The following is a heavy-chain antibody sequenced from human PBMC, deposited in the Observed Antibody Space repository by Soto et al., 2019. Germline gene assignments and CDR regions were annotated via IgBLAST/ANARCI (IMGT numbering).Heavy chain of an antibody. V-gene: IGHV3-30*18. CDR2: ISYDGSNK. J-gene: IGHJ4*02. Sequence: QVQLVESGGGVVQPGRSLRLSCAASGFTFSSYGMHWVRQAPGKGLEWVAVISYDGSNKYYADSVKGRFTISRDNSKNTLYLQMNSLRAEDTAVYYCAKGGITGTFFDYWCQGTLVTVSS. CDR1: GFTFSSYG. D-gene: IGHD1-7*01. CDR3: AKGGITGTFFDY.